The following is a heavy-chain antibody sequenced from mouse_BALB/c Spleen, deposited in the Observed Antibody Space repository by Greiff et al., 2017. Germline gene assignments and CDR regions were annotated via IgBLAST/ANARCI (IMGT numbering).Heavy chain of an antibody. D-gene: IGHD2-2*01. CDR2: ISSGGST. V-gene: IGHV5-6-5*01. CDR1: GFTFSSYA. Sequence: EVQLQESGGGLVKPGGSLKLSCAASGFTFSSYAMSWVRQTPEKRLEWVASISSGGSTYYPDSVKGRFTISRDNARNILYLQMSSLRSEDTAMYYCAPIYYGFLDYWGQGTTLTVSS. CDR3: APIYYGFLDY. J-gene: IGHJ2*01.